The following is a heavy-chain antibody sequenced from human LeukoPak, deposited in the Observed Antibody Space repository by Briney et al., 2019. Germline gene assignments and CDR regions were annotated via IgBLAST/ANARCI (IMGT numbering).Heavy chain of an antibody. CDR2: IWYDGSNK. V-gene: IGHV3-33*01. CDR3: ARGASITMIVVVFDY. CDR1: GFTFSSYG. Sequence: GGSLRLSCAASGFTFSSYGMHWVRQAPGKGLEWVAVIWYDGSNKYYADSVKGRFTISRDNSKNTLYLQMNSLRAEDTAVYYCARGASITMIVVVFDYWGQGTLVTVSS. J-gene: IGHJ4*02. D-gene: IGHD3-22*01.